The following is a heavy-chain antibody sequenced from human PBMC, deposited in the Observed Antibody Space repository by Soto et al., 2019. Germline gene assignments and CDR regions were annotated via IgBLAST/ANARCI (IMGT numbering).Heavy chain of an antibody. J-gene: IGHJ4*02. V-gene: IGHV4-4*02. CDR1: GGSISSSNW. Sequence: PSETLSLTCAVSGGSISSSNWWSWVRQPPGKGLEWIGEIYHSGSTNYNPSLKSRVTISVDKSKNQFSLKRSSVTAADTAVFYCARDLDMAGGGRGGGYFASGGRG. CDR3: ARDLDMAGGGRGGGYFAS. D-gene: IGHD2-2*03. CDR2: IYHSGST.